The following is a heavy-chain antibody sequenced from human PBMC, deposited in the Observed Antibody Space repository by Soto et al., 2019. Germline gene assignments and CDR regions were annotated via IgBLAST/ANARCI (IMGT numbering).Heavy chain of an antibody. D-gene: IGHD2-15*01. CDR1: GYTFRSYG. J-gene: IGHJ1*01. CDR3: ARNTGPRIVAGL. V-gene: IGHV1-18*01. CDR2: ISTFNGDT. Sequence: QVQLVQSGAEVKKPGASVKVSCKASGYTFRSYGITWVRQAPGQGLEWMGWISTFNGDTYYAQNLQGRLTKTTDTSTPIGYMELRSLRSDDTAVYYCARNTGPRIVAGLCGQGTLVTVSS.